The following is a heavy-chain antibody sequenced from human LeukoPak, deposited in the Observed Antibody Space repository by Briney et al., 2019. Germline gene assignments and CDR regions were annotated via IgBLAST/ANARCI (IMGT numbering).Heavy chain of an antibody. CDR2: IKQDGSQK. J-gene: IGHJ3*02. V-gene: IGHV3-7*01. Sequence: GGSLRLSCAASGFTFSTYWMSWVRQAPGKGLEWVANIKQDGSQKYYVDSVKGRFTISRDNAKNSLYLQMNSLRAEDTAVYYCARVDGDDAFDIWGQGTMVTVSS. CDR3: ARVDGDDAFDI. CDR1: GFTFSTYW. D-gene: IGHD3-10*01.